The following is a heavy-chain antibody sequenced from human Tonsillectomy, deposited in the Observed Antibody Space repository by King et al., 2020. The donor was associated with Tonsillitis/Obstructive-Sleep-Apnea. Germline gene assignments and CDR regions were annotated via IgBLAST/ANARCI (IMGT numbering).Heavy chain of an antibody. CDR1: GFTFSSYW. Sequence: VHLVESGGGLVQPGGSLRLSCAASGFTFSSYWVHWVRQAPGKGLVWVSRINSDGSITNYADSVKGRFTISRDNAKNTLYLQMHSLRDEDTAVYYCARAGDYRFDYWGQGTLVTVSS. CDR2: INSDGSIT. D-gene: IGHD4-17*01. CDR3: ARAGDYRFDY. J-gene: IGHJ4*02. V-gene: IGHV3-74*01.